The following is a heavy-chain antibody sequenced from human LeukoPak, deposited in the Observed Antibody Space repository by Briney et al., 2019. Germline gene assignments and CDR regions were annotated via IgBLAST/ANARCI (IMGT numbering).Heavy chain of an antibody. CDR3: ARATTMVRGVSMDV. CDR2: IYYSGST. J-gene: IGHJ6*02. Sequence: SETLSLTCTVSGGSISTPSYYWGWIRQPPGKGLEWIGSIYYSGSTYYNPSLKSRVTISVDTSRNQFSLKLSSVTAADTAVYFCARATTMVRGVSMDVWGQGTTVTVSS. V-gene: IGHV4-39*01. CDR1: GGSISTPSYY. D-gene: IGHD3-10*01.